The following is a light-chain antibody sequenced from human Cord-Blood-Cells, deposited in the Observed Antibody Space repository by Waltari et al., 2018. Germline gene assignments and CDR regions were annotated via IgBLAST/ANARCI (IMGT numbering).Light chain of an antibody. CDR2: GAS. CDR3: QQYGSSRT. Sequence: EIVLTQAPVTLSLSPGERTTLSCRASQSVSSSYLAWYQQKPGQAPRLLFYGASSRATGIPDRFSGSGSGTDFTLTISRLEPEDFAVYYCQQYGSSRTFGQGTKVEIK. V-gene: IGKV3-20*01. J-gene: IGKJ1*01. CDR1: QSVSSSY.